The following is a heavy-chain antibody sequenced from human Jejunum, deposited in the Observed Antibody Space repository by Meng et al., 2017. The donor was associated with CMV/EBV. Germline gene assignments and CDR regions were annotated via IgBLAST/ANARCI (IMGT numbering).Heavy chain of an antibody. Sequence: SVTNYGIHWLRQAPGKGLEWVTFILYDGIQKFYADSVRGRFTISRDNSKNTVYLQMDSLRPEDTAVYYCAKDWRFTTSYNPLESPGNWGQGTLVTVSS. V-gene: IGHV3-30*02. D-gene: IGHD1-14*01. J-gene: IGHJ4*02. CDR2: ILYDGIQK. CDR1: SVTNYG. CDR3: AKDWRFTTSYNPLESPGN.